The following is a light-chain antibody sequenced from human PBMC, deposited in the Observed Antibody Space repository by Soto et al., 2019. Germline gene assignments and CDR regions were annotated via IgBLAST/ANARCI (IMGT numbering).Light chain of an antibody. J-gene: IGKJ1*01. CDR3: QHCSKWPPRWT. CDR1: QSVSSF. CDR2: GAS. Sequence: EIVLTQSPATLSLSPGERATLSCRASQSVSSFLAWYQQKPGQAPRLLIYGASNRATDIPARFSGSGSGTDFTLTISSLEPEDSAVYYCQHCSKWPPRWTFGQGNKV. V-gene: IGKV3-11*01.